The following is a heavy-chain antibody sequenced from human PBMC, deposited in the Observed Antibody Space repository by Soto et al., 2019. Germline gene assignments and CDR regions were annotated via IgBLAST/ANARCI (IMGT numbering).Heavy chain of an antibody. Sequence: GASVKVSCKASGYTFTSYYMHWVRQAPGQGREWMGIINPSGGSTSYAQKFQGRVTMTRDTSTSTVYMELSSLRSEDTAVYYCARDLEDIVLVPAYRLRFEMDVWGQGTTVTVS. CDR2: INPSGGST. CDR3: ARDLEDIVLVPAYRLRFEMDV. D-gene: IGHD2-2*01. V-gene: IGHV1-46*01. J-gene: IGHJ6*02. CDR1: GYTFTSYY.